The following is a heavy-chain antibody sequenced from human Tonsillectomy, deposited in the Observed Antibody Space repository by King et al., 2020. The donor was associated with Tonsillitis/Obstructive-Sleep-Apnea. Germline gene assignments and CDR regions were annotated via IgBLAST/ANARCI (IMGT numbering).Heavy chain of an antibody. V-gene: IGHV4-34*01. CDR3: ARVTYDYGDYVFDY. CDR1: GGSFSGYY. J-gene: IGHJ4*02. D-gene: IGHD4-17*01. Sequence: VQLQQWGAGLLKPSETLSLTCAVYGGSFSGYYWSWIRQPPGKGLEWIGEINHSGSTNYNPSLKSRVTISVDTSKNQFSLKLSSVTAADTAVYYCARVTYDYGDYVFDYWGQGTLVTVSS. CDR2: INHSGST.